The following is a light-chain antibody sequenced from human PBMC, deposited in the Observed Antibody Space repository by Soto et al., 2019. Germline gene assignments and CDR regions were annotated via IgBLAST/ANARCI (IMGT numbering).Light chain of an antibody. V-gene: IGLV2-11*01. CDR2: DVS. CDR1: SSDVGGYNY. CDR3: CSYAGSYFYV. Sequence: QSALTQPHSVSGSPGQSVTISCTGTSSDVGGYNYVSWYQQHPGKAPKLMIYDVSKRPSGVPDRFSGSKSGNTASLTISGLQAEDEADYYCCSYAGSYFYVFGTGTKLTVL. J-gene: IGLJ1*01.